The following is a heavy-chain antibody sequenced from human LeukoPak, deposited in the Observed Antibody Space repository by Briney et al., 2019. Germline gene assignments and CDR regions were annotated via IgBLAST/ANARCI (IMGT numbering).Heavy chain of an antibody. D-gene: IGHD2-15*01. J-gene: IGHJ3*02. CDR1: GFTFSTYS. Sequence: GGSLRLSRAASGFTFSTYSMNWVRQAPGKGLEWVSYISSSTTYIYYADSAKGRFTISRDNAKNSLYLQMNSLRAEDTSVYYCARDRGYCSGGSCYSNAFDIWGQGTMVTVSS. CDR3: ARDRGYCSGGSCYSNAFDI. CDR2: ISSSTTYI. V-gene: IGHV3-21*01.